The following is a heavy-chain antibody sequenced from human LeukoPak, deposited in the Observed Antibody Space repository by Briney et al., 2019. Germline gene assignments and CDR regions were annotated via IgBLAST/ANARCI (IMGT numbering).Heavy chain of an antibody. V-gene: IGHV5-51*01. Sequence: GESLKISCQGSGYSFTNYWIGWVRQMPGKGLEWMGIIYPGDSDTRYSPSFQGQVTISVDKTVSIAYLQWSSLKASDTAMYYCARLYRSTSGGDYWGQGTLVTVSS. J-gene: IGHJ4*02. CDR3: ARLYRSTSGGDY. D-gene: IGHD6-13*01. CDR1: GYSFTNYW. CDR2: IYPGDSDT.